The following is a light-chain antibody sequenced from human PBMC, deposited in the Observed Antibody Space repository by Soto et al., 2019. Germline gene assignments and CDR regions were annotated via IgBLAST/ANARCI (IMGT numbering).Light chain of an antibody. Sequence: QSALTQPASVSGSPGQSITISCTGTSSDVGGYNYVSWYQQHPGKAPKLLIYDVSNRPSGVSNRFSGSKSGNTASLTISGLQAEDEADYYCSSYTSSRFYVFCTGTKLTVL. CDR3: SSYTSSRFYV. J-gene: IGLJ1*01. V-gene: IGLV2-14*01. CDR1: SSDVGGYNY. CDR2: DVS.